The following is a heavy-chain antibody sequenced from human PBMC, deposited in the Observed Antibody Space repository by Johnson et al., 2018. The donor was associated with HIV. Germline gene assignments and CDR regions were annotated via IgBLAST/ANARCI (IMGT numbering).Heavy chain of an antibody. CDR2: IRNDGTNE. D-gene: IGHD2/OR15-2a*01. Sequence: QVQLVESGGGVVQPGESLRLSCRASGFTFSNYAMHWVRQAPGKGLEWVAFIRNDGTNEYYADSVKGLFTISRDNSKKTLYLQMNSLRDEDTAVYYCATEKTKRVVIGPHDAFDTWGQGTTVTVSS. CDR3: ATEKTKRVVIGPHDAFDT. CDR1: GFTFSNYA. V-gene: IGHV3-30*02. J-gene: IGHJ3*02.